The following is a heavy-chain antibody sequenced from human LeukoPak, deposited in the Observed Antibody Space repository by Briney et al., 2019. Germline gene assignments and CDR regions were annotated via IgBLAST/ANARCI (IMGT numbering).Heavy chain of an antibody. CDR2: INPNSGGT. V-gene: IGHV1-2*02. D-gene: IGHD6-19*01. Sequence: ASVKVSCKASGYTFAGYYMHWVRQAPGQGLEWMGWINPNSGGTNYAQKFQGRVTMTRDTSISTAYMELSRLRSDDTAVYYCARVPSAAVARMYDYWGQGTLVTVSS. J-gene: IGHJ4*02. CDR1: GYTFAGYY. CDR3: ARVPSAAVARMYDY.